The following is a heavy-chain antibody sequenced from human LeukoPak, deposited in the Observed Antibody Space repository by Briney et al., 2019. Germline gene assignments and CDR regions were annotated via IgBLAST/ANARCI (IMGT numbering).Heavy chain of an antibody. CDR2: ISAYNGNT. CDR1: GYTFTSYG. J-gene: IGHJ4*02. Sequence: GASVKVSCKASGYTFTSYGISWVRQAPGQGLEWMGWISAYNGNTNYAQKLRGRVTMTTDTSTSTAYMELRSLRSDDTAVYYCARDGYCSSTSCYLFDYWGQGTLVTVSS. D-gene: IGHD2-2*01. CDR3: ARDGYCSSTSCYLFDY. V-gene: IGHV1-18*01.